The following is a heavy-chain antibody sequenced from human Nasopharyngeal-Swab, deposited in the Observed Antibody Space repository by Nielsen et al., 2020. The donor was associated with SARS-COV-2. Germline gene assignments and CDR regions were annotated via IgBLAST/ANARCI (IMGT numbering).Heavy chain of an antibody. CDR2: IIPIFGTA. J-gene: IGHJ6*02. Sequence: WVRQAPGQGLKWMGGIIPIFGTANYAQKFQGRVTITADKSTSTAYMELSSLRSEDTAVYYCARTVDIVATISWAGYYYYGMDVWGQGTTVTVSS. D-gene: IGHD5-12*01. V-gene: IGHV1-69*06. CDR3: ARTVDIVATISWAGYYYYGMDV.